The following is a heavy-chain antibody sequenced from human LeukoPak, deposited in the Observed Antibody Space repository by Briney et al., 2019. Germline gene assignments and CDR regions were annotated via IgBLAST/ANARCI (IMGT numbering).Heavy chain of an antibody. Sequence: PSQTLSLTCTVSGGSISSYYWSWIRQPPGKGLEWIGYIYYSGSTNYNPSLKSRVTISVDTSKNQFSLKLSSVTAADTAVYYCAKTYYDILTGYGGPYYMDVWGKGTTVTVSS. V-gene: IGHV4-59*01. CDR2: IYYSGST. CDR1: GGSISSYY. J-gene: IGHJ6*03. D-gene: IGHD3-9*01. CDR3: AKTYYDILTGYGGPYYMDV.